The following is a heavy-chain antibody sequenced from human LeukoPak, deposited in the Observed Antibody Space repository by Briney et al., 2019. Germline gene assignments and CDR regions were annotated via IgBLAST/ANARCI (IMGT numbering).Heavy chain of an antibody. Sequence: ASVKVSCKASGYTFTGYYMRWVRQAPGQGLEWMGSINPNSGGTNYAQKFQGRVTMTRDTSISTAYMELSRLRSDDTAVYYCARDEVGATSYWGQGTLVTVSS. J-gene: IGHJ4*02. CDR3: ARDEVGATSY. CDR2: INPNSGGT. V-gene: IGHV1-2*02. CDR1: GYTFTGYY. D-gene: IGHD1-26*01.